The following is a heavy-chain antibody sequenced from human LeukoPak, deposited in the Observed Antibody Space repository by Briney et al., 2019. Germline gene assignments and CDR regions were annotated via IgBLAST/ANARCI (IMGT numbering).Heavy chain of an antibody. CDR1: GFNVSSNY. CDR2: IYIVGST. D-gene: IGHD3-22*01. CDR3: ARDHSSGYYVGGALDI. J-gene: IGHJ3*02. V-gene: IGHV3-53*01. Sequence: GGSLRLSCAASGFNVSSNYMSWVRQAPGKGLEWVSVIYIVGSTYYADSVKGRFTISRDKFKNTLDLQMTSLRAEDTAVYYCARDHSSGYYVGGALDIWGQGTMVTVSS.